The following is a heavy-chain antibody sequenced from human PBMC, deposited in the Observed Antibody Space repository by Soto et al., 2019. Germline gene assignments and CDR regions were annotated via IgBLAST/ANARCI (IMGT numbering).Heavy chain of an antibody. CDR2: IKSKTDGGTT. J-gene: IGHJ4*02. CDR1: GFTFSNAW. CDR3: TTDLVPLSGYYYFDY. Sequence: GESLKISCAASGFTFSNAWMSWVRQAPGKGLEWVGRIKSKTDGGTTDYAAPVKGRFTISRDDSKNTLYLQMNSLKTEDTAVYYCTTDLVPLSGYYYFDYWGQGTLVTVSS. V-gene: IGHV3-15*01. D-gene: IGHD3-22*01.